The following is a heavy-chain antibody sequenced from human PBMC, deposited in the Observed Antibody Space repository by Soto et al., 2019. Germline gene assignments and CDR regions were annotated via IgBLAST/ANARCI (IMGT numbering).Heavy chain of an antibody. V-gene: IGHV3-21*01. CDR2: ISSSSYI. Sequence: GGSLRLSCAASGFTFSSYSMNWVRQAPGKGLEWVSSISSSSYIYYADSVKGRFTISRDNAKNSLYLQMNGLRAEDTAVYYCARDRSSGKSDYWGQGTLVTVSS. CDR3: ARDRSSGKSDY. D-gene: IGHD6-19*01. J-gene: IGHJ4*02. CDR1: GFTFSSYS.